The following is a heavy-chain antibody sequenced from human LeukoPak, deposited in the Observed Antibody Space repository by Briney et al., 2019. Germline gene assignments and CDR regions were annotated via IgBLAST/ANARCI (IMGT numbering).Heavy chain of an antibody. Sequence: GGSLRLSCAASGFTFRSLGMNWVRQAPGKGLEWVSSISGSGSTYYADSVKGRFTISRDNSKNTLYLQMNSLRAEDTAVYYCAKVSMSGSYAADFDYWGQGTLVTVSS. D-gene: IGHD1-26*01. CDR3: AKVSMSGSYAADFDY. J-gene: IGHJ4*02. CDR1: GFTFRSLG. V-gene: IGHV3-23*01. CDR2: ISGSGST.